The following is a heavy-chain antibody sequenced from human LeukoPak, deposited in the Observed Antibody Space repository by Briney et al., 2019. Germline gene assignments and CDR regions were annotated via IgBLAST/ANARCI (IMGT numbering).Heavy chain of an antibody. V-gene: IGHV4-34*01. Sequence: SETLSLTCAVYGGSFSGYYWSWIRQPPGKGLEWIGEINHSGSTNYNPSLKSRVTISVGTSKNQFSLKLSSVTAADTAVYYCARGRRVGATTVLLGGMDVWGQGTTVTVSS. CDR2: INHSGST. CDR3: ARGRRVGATTVLLGGMDV. J-gene: IGHJ6*02. CDR1: GGSFSGYY. D-gene: IGHD1-26*01.